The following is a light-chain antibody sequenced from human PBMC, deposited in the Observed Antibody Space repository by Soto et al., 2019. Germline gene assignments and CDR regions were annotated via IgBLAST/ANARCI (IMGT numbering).Light chain of an antibody. CDR1: QSVSSSY. Sequence: EIVLTQSAGTLSLSPGERATLSCRASQSVSSSYLAWYQQKPGQAPRLLIYGASSRATGIPDRFSGSGSGTDFTLTISRLEPEDFAVYYCQQYGSSPTWTFGQGTKVE. CDR3: QQYGSSPTWT. J-gene: IGKJ1*01. V-gene: IGKV3-20*01. CDR2: GAS.